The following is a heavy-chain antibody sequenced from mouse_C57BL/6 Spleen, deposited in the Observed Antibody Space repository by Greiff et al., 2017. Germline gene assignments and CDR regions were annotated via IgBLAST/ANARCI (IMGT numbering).Heavy chain of an antibody. CDR2: INPYNGGT. J-gene: IGHJ2*01. Sequence: EVQLQQSGPVLVKPGASVKMSCKASGYTFTDYYMNWVKQSHGKSLEWLGVINPYNGGTSYNQKFKGKATLTVDKSSSTAYMELNSLTSEDSAVYYCARDGTGYFDYWGQGTTLTVSS. V-gene: IGHV1-19*01. D-gene: IGHD4-1*01. CDR1: GYTFTDYY. CDR3: ARDGTGYFDY.